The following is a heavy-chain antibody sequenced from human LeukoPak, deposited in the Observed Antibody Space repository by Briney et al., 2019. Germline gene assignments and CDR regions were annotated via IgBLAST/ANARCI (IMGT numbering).Heavy chain of an antibody. CDR1: GGSLSSYY. V-gene: IGHV4-59*01. D-gene: IGHD3-22*01. J-gene: IGHJ6*03. CDR2: IYYSGST. Sequence: SETLSLTCTVSGGSLSSYYWSWIRQPPAKGLEWIGYIYYSGSTNYNTSLKRRVTISVTTSKNQFSLKLSSVTAADTAVYYCAREADSSGFYYYYMDVRGKGTTVTVSS. CDR3: AREADSSGFYYYYMDV.